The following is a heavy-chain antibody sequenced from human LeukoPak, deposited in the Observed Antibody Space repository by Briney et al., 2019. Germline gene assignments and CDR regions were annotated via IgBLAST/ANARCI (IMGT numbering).Heavy chain of an antibody. J-gene: IGHJ4*02. CDR1: GFTFSSYS. Sequence: GGSLRLSCAASGFTFSSYSMNWVRQAPGKGLEWVSSISSSSSYIYYADSVKGRFTISRDNSKNTLYLQMNSLRAEDTAVYYCAKGEIVVVPAAIPPPHYWGQGTLVTVSS. D-gene: IGHD2-2*02. CDR2: ISSSSSYI. V-gene: IGHV3-21*01. CDR3: AKGEIVVVPAAIPPPHY.